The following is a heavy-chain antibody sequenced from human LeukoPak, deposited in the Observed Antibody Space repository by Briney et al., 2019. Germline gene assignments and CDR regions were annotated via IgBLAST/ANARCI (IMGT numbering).Heavy chain of an antibody. CDR3: ARSNAHFDY. Sequence: PGGSLRLSCAASGFTFSSYGMHWVRQAPGKGLEWVAVISYDGSNKYYADSVKGRFTISRDNAKNSVYLQMNSLRDEDTALYYCARSNAHFDYWGQGTPVTVSS. CDR1: GFTFSSYG. CDR2: ISYDGSNK. J-gene: IGHJ4*02. V-gene: IGHV3-30*03.